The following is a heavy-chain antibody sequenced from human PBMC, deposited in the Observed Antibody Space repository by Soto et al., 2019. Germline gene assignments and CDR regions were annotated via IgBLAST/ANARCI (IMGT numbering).Heavy chain of an antibody. D-gene: IGHD6-13*01. CDR1: GGSISSSSYY. CDR3: ARGDNKQQLVFYYYYYMDV. J-gene: IGHJ6*03. CDR2: IYYSGST. Sequence: SETLSLTCTVSGGSISSSSYYWGWIRQPPGKGLEWIGSIYYSGSTYYNPSLKSRVTISVDTSKNQFSLKLSSVTAADTAVYYCARGDNKQQLVFYYYYYMDVWGKGTTVTVSS. V-gene: IGHV4-39*01.